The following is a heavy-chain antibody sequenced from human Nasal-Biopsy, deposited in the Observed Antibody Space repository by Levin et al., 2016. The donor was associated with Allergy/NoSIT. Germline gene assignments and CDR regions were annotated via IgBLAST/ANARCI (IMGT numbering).Heavy chain of an antibody. J-gene: IGHJ6*02. V-gene: IGHV4-4*07. CDR1: GGSISNYY. CDR3: ARDIPVLQWEVSDRYYYGMDV. CDR2: ISPSGST. Sequence: SETLSLTCTVSGGSISNYYWSWIRQPAGKGLEWIGRISPSGSTNYNPSLKSRVTMSVNTSKNQFSLKLTSVTAADTAVYYCARDIPVLQWEVSDRYYYGMDVWGQGTTVTVSS. D-gene: IGHD3-16*02.